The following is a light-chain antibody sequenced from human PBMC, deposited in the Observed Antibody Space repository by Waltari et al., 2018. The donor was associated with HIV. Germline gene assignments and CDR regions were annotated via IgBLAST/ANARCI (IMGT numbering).Light chain of an antibody. CDR1: RSVATF. V-gene: IGKV3-11*01. Sequence: EIVLTQSPATLSVSPGERATLSCSSSRSVATFLAWYQQKLGQAPRLLIYDVSNRATGIPARFSGSGSETDFTLTINGLEPEDFATYYCQQRIDWPLTFGGGTKVDI. CDR2: DVS. J-gene: IGKJ4*01. CDR3: QQRIDWPLT.